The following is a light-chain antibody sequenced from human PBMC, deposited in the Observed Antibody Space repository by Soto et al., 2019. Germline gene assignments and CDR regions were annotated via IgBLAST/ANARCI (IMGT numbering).Light chain of an antibody. Sequence: EIVLTHSPGTLSLSPCERATLSFRASQSIRSSYLAWYQQRPGQTPSLLIYGASTRATGIPDRISGSGSGTDFTLTISRLEPEDFAVYYCQHYGSFNTFAGGTKVDIK. V-gene: IGKV3-20*01. CDR3: QHYGSFNT. CDR1: QSIRSSY. CDR2: GAS. J-gene: IGKJ4*01.